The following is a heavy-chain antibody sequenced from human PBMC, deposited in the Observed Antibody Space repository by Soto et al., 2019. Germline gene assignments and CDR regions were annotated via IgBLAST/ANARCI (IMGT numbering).Heavy chain of an antibody. Sequence: SETLSLTCTVSGGSISSYYWSWIRQPPGKGLEWIGYIYYSGSTNYNPSLKSRVTISVDTSKNQFSLKLSSVTAADTAVYYCARDLGEKQPGESGYYYYGMDVWGQGTTVTVSS. D-gene: IGHD2-21*01. J-gene: IGHJ6*02. V-gene: IGHV4-59*01. CDR2: IYYSGST. CDR1: GGSISSYY. CDR3: ARDLGEKQPGESGYYYYGMDV.